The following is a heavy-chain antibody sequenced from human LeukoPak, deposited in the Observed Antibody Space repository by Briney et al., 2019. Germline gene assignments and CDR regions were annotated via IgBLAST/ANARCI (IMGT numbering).Heavy chain of an antibody. CDR1: EFTFSSYA. V-gene: IGHV3-30*04. Sequence: GRSLRLSCAASEFTFSSYAMHWVRQAPGKGLEWVAVISYDGSNKYYADSVKGRFTISRDNSKNTLYLQMNSLRAEDTAVYYCARPREGAGSLNFDYWGQGTLVTVSS. CDR3: ARPREGAGSLNFDY. J-gene: IGHJ4*02. D-gene: IGHD3-10*01. CDR2: ISYDGSNK.